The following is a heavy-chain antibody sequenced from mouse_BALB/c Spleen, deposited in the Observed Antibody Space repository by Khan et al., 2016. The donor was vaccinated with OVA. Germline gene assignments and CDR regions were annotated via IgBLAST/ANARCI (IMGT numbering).Heavy chain of an antibody. Sequence: EVQLQESGAELVKPGASVKLSCTASGVNIRDTYFPWVKQRPEQGLEWIGRIAPANGNTQYHPKFQGQATITSDTSSNTFYLQLNSLTSEDTAVDLCDRASYVTRDFEVWGAGTTVTVS. V-gene: IGHV14-3*02. D-gene: IGHD6-1*01. CDR2: IAPANGNT. J-gene: IGHJ1*01. CDR1: GVNIRDTY. CDR3: DRASYVTRDFEV.